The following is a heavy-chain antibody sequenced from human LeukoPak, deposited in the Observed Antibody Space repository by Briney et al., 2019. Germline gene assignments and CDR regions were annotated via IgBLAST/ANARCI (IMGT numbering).Heavy chain of an antibody. D-gene: IGHD3-10*01. V-gene: IGHV3-7*05. J-gene: IGHJ3*02. CDR1: GFTFSSYW. CDR2: IKPDGSQK. Sequence: GGSLRLSCAASGFTFSSYWMSWVRQVPGKGLEWVANIKPDGSQKYFVDSVKGRFTISRDNAKNSVYLQMTSLRAEDTALYYCVRDGMGGIKAFDIWGQGTMVTVSS. CDR3: VRDGMGGIKAFDI.